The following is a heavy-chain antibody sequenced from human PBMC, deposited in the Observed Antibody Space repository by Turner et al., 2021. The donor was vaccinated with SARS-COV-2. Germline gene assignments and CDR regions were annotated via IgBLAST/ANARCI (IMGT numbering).Heavy chain of an antibody. D-gene: IGHD6-6*01. J-gene: IGHJ5*02. CDR2: INPNSGGT. CDR1: GYTFISYY. Sequence: QVQLVQSGAAVKKPGASVKVSCKASGYTFISYYMHWVRQAPGQGLEWMGWINPNSGGTNYAQKFQGRVTMTRDTSISTAYMDLSRLRSDDTAVYYCAREGAPVSSSSRVWFDPWGQGTLVTVSS. CDR3: AREGAPVSSSSRVWFDP. V-gene: IGHV1-2*02.